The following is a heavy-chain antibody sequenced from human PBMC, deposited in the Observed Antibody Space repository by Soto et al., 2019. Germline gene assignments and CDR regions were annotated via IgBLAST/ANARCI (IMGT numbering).Heavy chain of an antibody. Sequence: SYTLSLSSGISGATVSTTGDAWNWIRQSPSRGLEWPGRTYNTDQWNFDYSASMRGRISIVPHAPKNQVSLQLWSVTPDHTAIYYCVRQTCSGTSLYSWFGTGGQGSLDTVSS. V-gene: IGHV6-1*01. CDR1: GATVSTTGDA. D-gene: IGHD2-2*01. CDR2: TYNTDQWNF. CDR3: VRQTCSGTSLYSWFGT. J-gene: IGHJ5*02.